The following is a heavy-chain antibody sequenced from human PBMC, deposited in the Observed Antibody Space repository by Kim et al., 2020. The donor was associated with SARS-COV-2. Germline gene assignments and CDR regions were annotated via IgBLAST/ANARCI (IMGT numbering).Heavy chain of an antibody. CDR1: GDSISDYY. D-gene: IGHD1-1*01. CDR2: VYHSGTT. V-gene: IGHV4-59*01. J-gene: IGHJ1*01. Sequence: SETLSLTCTVSGDSISDYYWHWIRQPPGKGLEWIGFVYHSGTTNNNPFLSSRAIISLDTSKNQFSLKENSGTAADTGRYYCAREWNALEHSGQGTL. CDR3: AREWNALEH.